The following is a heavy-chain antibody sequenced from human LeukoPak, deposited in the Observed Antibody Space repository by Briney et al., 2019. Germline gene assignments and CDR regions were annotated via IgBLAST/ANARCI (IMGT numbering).Heavy chain of an antibody. CDR3: AKLHYDILTGYPYYFDY. CDR2: ISGSGGST. Sequence: PGGSLRLSCAASGFTFSSYAMSWVRQAPGKGLEWVSAISGSGGSTYYADSVKGRFTISRDNSKNTLYLQMNSLRAEDTAVYYCAKLHYDILTGYPYYFDYWGQGTLVTVSS. J-gene: IGHJ4*02. V-gene: IGHV3-23*01. D-gene: IGHD3-9*01. CDR1: GFTFSSYA.